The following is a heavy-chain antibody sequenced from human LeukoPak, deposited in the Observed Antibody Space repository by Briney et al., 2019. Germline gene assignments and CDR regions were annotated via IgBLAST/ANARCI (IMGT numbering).Heavy chain of an antibody. CDR2: IYYSGST. CDR3: ARYSSSWNWFDR. CDR1: GGSISSGDYY. J-gene: IGHJ5*02. Sequence: PSETLSLTCTVSGGSISSGDYYWSWLRPPPGKGLEGIGYIYYSGSTSYNPCLKSRVTISVDTSKNQFSLKLSSVTAADTAVYYCARYSSSWNWFDRWGQGTLVTVSS. V-gene: IGHV4-30-4*01. D-gene: IGHD6-13*01.